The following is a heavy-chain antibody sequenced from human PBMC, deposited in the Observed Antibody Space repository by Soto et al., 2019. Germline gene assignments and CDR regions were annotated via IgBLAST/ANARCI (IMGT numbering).Heavy chain of an antibody. CDR3: ARQNGSGRSPFDF. Sequence: QLLESGPGLVKPSETLSLTCTVSGGSISGSSYYWGCIRQPPGKGLEWIGSIYYGGSTYYNPSLKSRVTISVDTSKDQFSLKLSSVTAADTAVYYCARQNGSGRSPFDFWGQGTMVTVSS. V-gene: IGHV4-39*01. CDR2: IYYGGST. D-gene: IGHD3-10*01. J-gene: IGHJ3*01. CDR1: GGSISGSSYY.